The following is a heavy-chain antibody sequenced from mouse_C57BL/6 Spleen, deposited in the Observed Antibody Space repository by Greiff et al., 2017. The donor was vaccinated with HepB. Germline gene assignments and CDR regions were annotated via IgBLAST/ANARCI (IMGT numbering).Heavy chain of an antibody. Sequence: VQLQQPGAELVRPGTSVKLSCKASGYTFTSYWMHWVKQRPGQGLEWVGVIDPSDSYTNYNQKFKGKATLTVDTSSSTAYMQLSSLTSEDSAVYYCARYPTTDLFDYWGQGTTLTVSS. CDR1: GYTFTSYW. V-gene: IGHV1-59*01. J-gene: IGHJ2*01. CDR3: ARYPTTDLFDY. D-gene: IGHD1-1*01. CDR2: IDPSDSYT.